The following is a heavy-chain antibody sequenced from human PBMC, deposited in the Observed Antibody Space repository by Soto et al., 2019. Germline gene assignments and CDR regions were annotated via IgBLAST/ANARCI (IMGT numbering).Heavy chain of an antibody. Sequence: GGSLRLSCAASGFSFSIYWMHWVRQAPGKGLVWVSRIITDGSSTSYADSVKGRFTISRDNAKNTLYLQMNSLRAEDTAVYYCATGLSTRGYYMDAWGKGTTVTVSS. J-gene: IGHJ6*03. CDR1: GFSFSIYW. CDR2: IITDGSST. CDR3: ATGLSTRGYYMDA. V-gene: IGHV3-74*01. D-gene: IGHD1-26*01.